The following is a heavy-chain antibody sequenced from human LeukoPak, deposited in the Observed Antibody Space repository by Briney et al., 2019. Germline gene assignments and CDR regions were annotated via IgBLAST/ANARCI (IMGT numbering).Heavy chain of an antibody. J-gene: IGHJ4*02. CDR2: ISGSGGTT. V-gene: IGHV3-23*01. D-gene: IGHD1-26*01. CDR3: AKGRSGSPGRYFDY. Sequence: PGGSLRLSCVASGFTFRSYAMSWVRQAPGKGLEWVSAISGSGGTTFYADSVKGRFTISRDNSKNTLYLQMNSLRAEDTAVYYCAKGRSGSPGRYFDYWGQGTLVTVSS. CDR1: GFTFRSYA.